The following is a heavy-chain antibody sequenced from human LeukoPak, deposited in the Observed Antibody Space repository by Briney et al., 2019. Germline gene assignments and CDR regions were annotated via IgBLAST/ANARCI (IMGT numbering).Heavy chain of an antibody. J-gene: IGHJ4*02. D-gene: IGHD2-8*01. CDR3: ARHGLSSDY. CDR2: IHTIGNT. CDR1: GAPINSGNYY. V-gene: IGHV4-61*02. Sequence: SETLSLTCTVSGAPINSGNYYWDWIRQPAGKGLEWIGRIHTIGNTSYNPSLKSRITISLDTPKNQVSLNLTSVTAADTAVYYCARHGLSSDYWGQGTLVTVSS.